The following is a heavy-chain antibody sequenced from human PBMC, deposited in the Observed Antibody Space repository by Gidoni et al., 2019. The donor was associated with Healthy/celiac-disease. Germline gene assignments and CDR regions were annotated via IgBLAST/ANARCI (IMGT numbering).Heavy chain of an antibody. Sequence: QLQLQASGPGLVKPSETLSLTCTVSGCSISSSSYYWGWIRQPPGKGLEWIGSIYYSGSTYYNPSLKSRVTISVDTSKNQFSLKLSSVTAADTAVYYCARVTAIFTPGYWGQGTLVTVSS. V-gene: IGHV4-39*01. CDR1: GCSISSSSYY. CDR2: IYYSGST. J-gene: IGHJ4*02. CDR3: ARVTAIFTPGY. D-gene: IGHD2-21*02.